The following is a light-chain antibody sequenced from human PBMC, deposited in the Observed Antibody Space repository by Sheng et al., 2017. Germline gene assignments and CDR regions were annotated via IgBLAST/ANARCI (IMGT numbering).Light chain of an antibody. J-gene: IGKJ2*01. CDR2: TAS. CDR1: QSISNS. CDR3: QQSYGIPYT. Sequence: DIQMTQSPSSLSASVGDRVTITCRASQSISNSLSWYQHKPGRAPKLLIYTASSLQSGVPSRFSGSGSGTDFTLTISSLQPEDFATYYCQQSYGIPYTFGQGTKLEIK. V-gene: IGKV1-39*01.